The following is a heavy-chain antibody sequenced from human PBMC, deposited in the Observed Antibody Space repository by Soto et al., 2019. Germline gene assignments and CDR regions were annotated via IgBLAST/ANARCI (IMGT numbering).Heavy chain of an antibody. D-gene: IGHD3-3*01. CDR3: AKSLFFVENAYMSV. CDR1: GGSFISYI. J-gene: IGHJ6*03. CDR2: SIPIQGRA. Sequence: SVKVSCKASGGSFISYIFTWVRQAPGQGLEWMGRSIPIQGRADYALKFQDRVTITADRSTQTVYMELRSLGPEDTALYYCAKSLFFVENAYMSVWGKGTKVIVSS. V-gene: IGHV1-69*02.